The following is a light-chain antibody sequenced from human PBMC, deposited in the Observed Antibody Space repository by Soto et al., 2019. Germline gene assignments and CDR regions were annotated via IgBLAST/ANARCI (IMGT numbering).Light chain of an antibody. J-gene: IGKJ3*01. CDR3: QQYNNWPRGFT. Sequence: EIVMTQSPATLSVSPGERATLSRRASQSVSSNLAWYQQKPGQAPRLLIYGASTRATGIPARFSGSGSGTEFTLTISSLQSEDFAVYYCQQYNNWPRGFTFGPGTKVDIK. CDR2: GAS. V-gene: IGKV3-15*01. CDR1: QSVSSN.